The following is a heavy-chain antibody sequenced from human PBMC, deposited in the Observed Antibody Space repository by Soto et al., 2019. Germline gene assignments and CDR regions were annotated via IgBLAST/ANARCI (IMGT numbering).Heavy chain of an antibody. CDR2: ISYSGST. J-gene: IGHJ4*02. D-gene: IGHD3-3*01. CDR3: ARAIFGVVSVDY. CDR1: GDSLSSGGYY. V-gene: IGHV4-31*03. Sequence: KTSETLSLTCTVSGDSLSSGGYYWSWIRQHPGKGLEWIGYISYSGSTYYNPSLESRVTISEDMSKNQFSLKLSSVTAADTAVYFCARAIFGVVSVDYWGQGTLVTVSS.